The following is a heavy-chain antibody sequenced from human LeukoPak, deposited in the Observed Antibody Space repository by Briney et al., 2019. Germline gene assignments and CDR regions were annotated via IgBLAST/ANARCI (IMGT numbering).Heavy chain of an antibody. Sequence: PGGSLRLSCAASGFTFSDYYMSWVRQAPGKGLEWVSAISGSGGSTYYADSVKGRFTISRDNSKNTLYLQMNSLRAEDTAVYYCAKGLYPSLGPFDYWGQGTLVTVSS. CDR3: AKGLYPSLGPFDY. J-gene: IGHJ4*02. CDR2: ISGSGGST. V-gene: IGHV3-23*01. CDR1: GFTFSDYY. D-gene: IGHD5/OR15-5a*01.